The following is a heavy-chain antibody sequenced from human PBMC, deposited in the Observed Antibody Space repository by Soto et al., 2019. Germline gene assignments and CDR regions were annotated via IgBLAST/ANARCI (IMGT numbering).Heavy chain of an antibody. D-gene: IGHD3-3*01. CDR3: ARGAYTIFGVVIKGVFDY. V-gene: IGHV1-2*04. CDR2: INPNSGGT. J-gene: IGHJ4*02. CDR1: GYTFTGYY. Sequence: ASVKVSCKASGYTFTGYYMHWVRQAPGQGLEWMGRINPNSGGTNYAQKFQGWVTMTRDTSISTAYMELSRLRSDDTAVYYCARGAYTIFGVVIKGVFDYWGQGTLVTVSS.